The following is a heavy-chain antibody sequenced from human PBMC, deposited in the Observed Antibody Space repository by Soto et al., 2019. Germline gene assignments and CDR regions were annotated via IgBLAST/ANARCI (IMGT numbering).Heavy chain of an antibody. D-gene: IGHD1-1*01. CDR3: ARGRYGDY. J-gene: IGHJ4*02. CDR2: ISAHNGNT. V-gene: IGHV1-18*01. CDR1: GCAFTTYG. Sequence: QVHLMQSGAEVKRPGASVKVSCKGSGCAFTTYGITWVRQAPGQGLEWMGWISAHNGNTNYAQKLQGRVTVTRDTSTSTAYMELRSLRSYDTAVYYCARGRYGDYWGQGALVTVSS.